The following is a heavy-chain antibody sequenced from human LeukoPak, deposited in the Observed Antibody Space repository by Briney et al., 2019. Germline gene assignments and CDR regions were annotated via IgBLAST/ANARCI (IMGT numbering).Heavy chain of an antibody. D-gene: IGHD3-22*01. CDR3: ARANYYDSSGYYFDY. CDR2: ILHSGNT. CDR1: GGHLRSHD. V-gene: IGHV4-59*11. J-gene: IGHJ4*02. Sequence: PSETLSLTCTVSGGHLRSHDWTWIRQSPKKGLEWMRYILHSGNTNYNPSLKSRVSMSLETSKNQIALSLSAVTAADTAVYYCARANYYDSSGYYFDYWGQGTLVTVSS.